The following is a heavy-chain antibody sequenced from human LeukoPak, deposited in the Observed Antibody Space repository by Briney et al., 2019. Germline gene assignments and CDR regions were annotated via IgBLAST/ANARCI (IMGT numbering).Heavy chain of an antibody. CDR1: GFTFSSYW. J-gene: IGHJ6*02. V-gene: IGHV3-7*01. D-gene: IGHD3-3*01. Sequence: PGGSLRLSCAASGFTFSSYWMSWVRQAPGKGLEWVANIKQDGSEKYYVDSVKGRFTISRDNAKNSLYLQMNSLRAEDTAVYYCARGWSGYSYYYYYGMDVWGQGTTVTVSS. CDR2: IKQDGSEK. CDR3: ARGWSGYSYYYYYGMDV.